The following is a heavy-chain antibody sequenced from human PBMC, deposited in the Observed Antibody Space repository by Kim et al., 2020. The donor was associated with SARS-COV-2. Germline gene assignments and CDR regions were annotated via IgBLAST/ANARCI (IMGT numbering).Heavy chain of an antibody. V-gene: IGHV3-23*01. Sequence: GGSLRLSCAASGFTFTSYAMGWVRQAPGKELDWVSSISGSGGSTVYAGSVKGRFTISRDNSKNTLDLQMNSLRAEDTAVYYCAKWDGSDHSIYYFDYWGQGTLVIVSS. CDR3: AKWDGSDHSIYYFDY. D-gene: IGHD2-21*01. CDR1: GFTFTSYA. CDR2: ISGSGGST. J-gene: IGHJ4*02.